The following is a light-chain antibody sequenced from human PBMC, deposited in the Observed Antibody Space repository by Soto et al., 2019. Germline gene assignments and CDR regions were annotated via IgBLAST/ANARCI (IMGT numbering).Light chain of an antibody. Sequence: DIQMTQSPSTLSASVGGRVTITCRASQSIDRWLAWYQQKPGKAPKLLIYKASNLGSGVPSRFSGSGSGTEFTLTISSLQPDDSATYYCQQYQNYWTFGQGTKVEIK. V-gene: IGKV1-5*03. CDR2: KAS. CDR1: QSIDRW. CDR3: QQYQNYWT. J-gene: IGKJ1*01.